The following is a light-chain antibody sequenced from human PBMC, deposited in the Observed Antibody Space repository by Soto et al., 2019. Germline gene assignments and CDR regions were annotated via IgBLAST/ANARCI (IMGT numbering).Light chain of an antibody. CDR1: NSNIGNNA. CDR3: AALDDSLNGYV. V-gene: IGLV1-36*01. CDR2: YDD. Sequence: QSVLTQPPSVSEAPRQRVTISCSGSNSNIGNNAVNWYQQLPGKAPKLLIYYDDLVPSGVSDRFSGSKSGTSASLAISGLQSEDEADYFCAALDDSLNGYVFGTGTKVTVL. J-gene: IGLJ1*01.